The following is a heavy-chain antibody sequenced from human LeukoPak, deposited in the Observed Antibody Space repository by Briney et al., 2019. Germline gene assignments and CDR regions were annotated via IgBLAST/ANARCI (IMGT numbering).Heavy chain of an antibody. V-gene: IGHV1-2*06. CDR2: INPNSGGT. CDR1: GYTFTGYY. CDR3: ARVDCSSTSCDLYGMDV. Sequence: ASVKVSCKASGYTFTGYYMHWVRQAPGQGLEWMGRINPNSGGTNYAQKFQGRVTMTRDTSISTAYMELSRLRSDDTAVYYCARVDCSSTSCDLYGMDVWGQGTTVTVSS. D-gene: IGHD2-2*01. J-gene: IGHJ6*02.